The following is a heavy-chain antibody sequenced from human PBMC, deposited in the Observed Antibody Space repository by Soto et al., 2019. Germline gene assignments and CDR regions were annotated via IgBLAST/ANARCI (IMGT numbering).Heavy chain of an antibody. J-gene: IGHJ6*02. Sequence: CYLWCRLRPETKKGLEWIGEINHSGSTNYNPSLKSRVTIPVDTSKNQFSLKLSSVTAADTAVYYCARGLVGIVATLTPNYYGMDVGVQGTTVA. CDR1: CYL. CDR2: INHSGST. CDR3: ARGLVGIVATLTPNYYGMDV. V-gene: IGHV4-34*13. D-gene: IGHD5-12*01.